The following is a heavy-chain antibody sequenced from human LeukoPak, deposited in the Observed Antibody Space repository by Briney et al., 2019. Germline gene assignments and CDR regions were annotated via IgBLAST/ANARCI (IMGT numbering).Heavy chain of an antibody. V-gene: IGHV3-49*03. Sequence: GGSLRLSCTASGFTFGDYAMRWFRQAPGKGLEWVGFIRSKAYGGTTEYAASVKGRFTISRDDSKSIAYLQMNSLKTEDTAVYYCTRGGDHEYYYYGMDVWGQGTTVTVSS. CDR3: TRGGDHEYYYYGMDV. J-gene: IGHJ6*02. CDR1: GFTFGDYA. D-gene: IGHD4-17*01. CDR2: IRSKAYGGTT.